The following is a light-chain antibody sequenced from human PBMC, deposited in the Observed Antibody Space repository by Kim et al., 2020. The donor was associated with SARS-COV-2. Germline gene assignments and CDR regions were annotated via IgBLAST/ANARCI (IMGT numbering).Light chain of an antibody. V-gene: IGKV1-5*03. CDR1: ISRW. Sequence: ISRWLAWYQQKPGKAPKLLISKASSLESGVPSRFFGSVSGTEFTLTISSLQPDDLATYFCQQYNTYPFTFGQGTKLEI. CDR3: QQYNTYPFT. CDR2: KAS. J-gene: IGKJ2*01.